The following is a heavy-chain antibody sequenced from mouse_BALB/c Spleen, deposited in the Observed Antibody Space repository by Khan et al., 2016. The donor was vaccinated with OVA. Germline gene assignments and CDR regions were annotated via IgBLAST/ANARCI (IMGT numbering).Heavy chain of an antibody. CDR3: ASHLTGSFAY. V-gene: IGHV5-6*01. CDR1: GFTFSTYG. D-gene: IGHD4-1*01. J-gene: IGHJ3*01. CDR2: INSDGYYT. Sequence: EVELVESGGDLVKPGGSLRLSCAASGFTFSTYGMSWVRQFPDKRLEWVATINSDGYYTYYPDTVKGRFTISRNNAENTLYRQMSSLKSEDTAIYDWASHLTGSFAYWGQGTLVTVSA.